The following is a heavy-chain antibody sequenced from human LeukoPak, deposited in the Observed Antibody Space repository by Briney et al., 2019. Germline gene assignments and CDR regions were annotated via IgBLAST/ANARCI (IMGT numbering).Heavy chain of an antibody. CDR2: IKQDGSEK. CDR1: GFTFSSYW. CDR3: AREEKVVPAALFPFYGMDV. D-gene: IGHD2-2*01. J-gene: IGHJ6*02. Sequence: PGGSLRLSCAASGFTFSSYWMSWVRQAPGEGLEWVANIKQDGSEKYYVDSVKGRFTISRDNAKNSLYLQMNSLRAEDTAVYYCAREEKVVPAALFPFYGMDVWGQGTTVTVSS. V-gene: IGHV3-7*05.